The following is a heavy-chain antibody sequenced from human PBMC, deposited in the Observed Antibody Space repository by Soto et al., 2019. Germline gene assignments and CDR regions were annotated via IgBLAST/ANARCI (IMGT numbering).Heavy chain of an antibody. V-gene: IGHV2-70*11. CDR2: IDWDDDK. D-gene: IGHD2-15*01. CDR1: GFSLSTSGMC. CDR3: ARSYGSPSPYYYGMDG. J-gene: IGHJ6*02. Sequence: SGPTLVNPTQTLTLTCTFSGFSLSTSGMCVSWIRQPPGKALEWLARIDWDDDKYYSTSLKTRLTISKDTSKNQVVLTMTNMDPVDTSTYYCARSYGSPSPYYYGMDGWGQGTTVTVSS.